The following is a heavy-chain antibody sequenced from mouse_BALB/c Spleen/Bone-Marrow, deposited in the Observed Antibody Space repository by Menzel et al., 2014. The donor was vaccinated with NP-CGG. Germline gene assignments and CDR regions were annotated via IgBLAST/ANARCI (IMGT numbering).Heavy chain of an antibody. CDR3: ARAGMDY. J-gene: IGHJ4*01. CDR1: GFTFSSFG. V-gene: IGHV5-17*02. D-gene: IGHD3-3*01. CDR2: ISSGSSTI. Sequence: EVQLQQSGGGLVQPGGSRKLSCAASGFTFSSFGMHWVRQAPEKGLEWVAYISSGSSTIYYADTVKGRFTISRDNPKNTLFLQMTSLRSEDTAMYYCARAGMDYWGQGTSGTVSS.